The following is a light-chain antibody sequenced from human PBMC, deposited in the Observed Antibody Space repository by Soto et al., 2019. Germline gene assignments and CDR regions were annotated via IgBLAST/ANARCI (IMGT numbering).Light chain of an antibody. V-gene: IGKV3-20*01. J-gene: IGKJ1*01. Sequence: EIVLTQSPGTLSMSLGDRATLSCRASQIISSSYVSWYQQKPGQAPRLLFYGASNRATGIPDRFSGSGSGTDFTLTISGLEPEDFEVYYCQQYGRSPPWTFGQGTKLEI. CDR3: QQYGRSPPWT. CDR1: QIISSSY. CDR2: GAS.